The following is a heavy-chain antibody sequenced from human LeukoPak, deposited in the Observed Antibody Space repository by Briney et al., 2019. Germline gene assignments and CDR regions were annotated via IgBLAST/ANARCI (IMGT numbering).Heavy chain of an antibody. CDR1: GFTFSSYA. V-gene: IGHV3-23*01. J-gene: IGHJ4*02. CDR3: AKTLVLVTAIPYYFDY. D-gene: IGHD2-21*02. Sequence: GGSLRLSCAASGFTFSSYAMSWVRQAPGKGLEWVSAISGSGGSTYYADSVKGRFTISRHNSKNTLYLQMNSLRAEDTAVYYCAKTLVLVTAIPYYFDYWGQGTLVAVSS. CDR2: ISGSGGST.